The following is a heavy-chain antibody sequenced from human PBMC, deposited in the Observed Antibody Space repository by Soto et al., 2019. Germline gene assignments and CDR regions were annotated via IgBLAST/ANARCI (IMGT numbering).Heavy chain of an antibody. V-gene: IGHV4-59*08. J-gene: IGHJ5*02. CDR1: GGSISSYY. Sequence: QVQLQESGPGLVKPSETLSLTCTVSGGSISSYYWSWIRQPPGQGLEWIGYIYYSGRTNYHPSLKSRVTISVDTSKNQFSLKLSSVTAADTAVYYCARKIHDYNWESWFDPWGQGTLVTVCS. CDR3: ARKIHDYNWESWFDP. CDR2: IYYSGRT. D-gene: IGHD1-1*01.